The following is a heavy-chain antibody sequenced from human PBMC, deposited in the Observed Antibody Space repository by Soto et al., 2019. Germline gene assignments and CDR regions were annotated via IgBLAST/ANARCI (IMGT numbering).Heavy chain of an antibody. CDR3: ARFVLIEADGSDLDAYDI. D-gene: IGHD6-13*01. J-gene: IGHJ3*02. CDR1: GYTFTGYY. Sequence: ASVKVSCKASGYTFTGYYMHWVRQAPGQGLEWMGWINPNSGGTNYAQKFQGWVTMTRDTSISTAYMELSRLRSDDTAVYYCARFVLIEADGSDLDAYDIWGRGTMVTVSS. CDR2: INPNSGGT. V-gene: IGHV1-2*04.